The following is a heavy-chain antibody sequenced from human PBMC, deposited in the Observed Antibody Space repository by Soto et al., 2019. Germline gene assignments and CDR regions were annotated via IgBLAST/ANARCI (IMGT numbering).Heavy chain of an antibody. CDR1: GGTFSSYT. CDR2: IIPILGIA. D-gene: IGHD6-6*01. Sequence: QVQLVQSGAEVKKPGSSVKVSCKASGGTFSSYTISWVRQAPGQGLEWMGRIIPILGIANYAQKFQGRVTITADKSTSTAYMELSSLRSEDTAVYYCARVYYSSSSLFHWNDFNYWGQGTLVTVSS. V-gene: IGHV1-69*02. CDR3: ARVYYSSSSLFHWNDFNY. J-gene: IGHJ4*02.